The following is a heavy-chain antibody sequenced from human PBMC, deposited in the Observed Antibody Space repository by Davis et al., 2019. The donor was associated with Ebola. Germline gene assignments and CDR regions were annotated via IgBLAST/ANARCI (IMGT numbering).Heavy chain of an antibody. D-gene: IGHD2-8*01. CDR1: GGSIRSYY. J-gene: IGHJ4*02. Sequence: MPSETLSLTCTVSGGSIRSYYWSWIRQPPGKGLEWIGYIYYSGSTNYNPSLKSRVTISVDTSKTQFSLKLSSVTAADTAVYYCARLPGYCTNGVCYTGEIDYWGQGTLVTVSS. V-gene: IGHV4-59*08. CDR3: ARLPGYCTNGVCYTGEIDY. CDR2: IYYSGST.